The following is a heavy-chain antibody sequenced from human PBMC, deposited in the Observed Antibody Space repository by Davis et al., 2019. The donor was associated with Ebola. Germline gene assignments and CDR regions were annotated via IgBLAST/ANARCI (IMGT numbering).Heavy chain of an antibody. J-gene: IGHJ3*02. V-gene: IGHV3-30*18. CDR1: GFTFSSCG. CDR3: AKDTSNIWFDI. Sequence: GESLKISCAVSGFTFSSCGMHWVRQAPGKGLEWVAVISYDGSKTYYGDSVKGRFTISRDNSKNTLYLQMNGLRVDDTAIYYCAKDTSNIWFDIWGQGTNVTVSS. D-gene: IGHD1-26*01. CDR2: ISYDGSKT.